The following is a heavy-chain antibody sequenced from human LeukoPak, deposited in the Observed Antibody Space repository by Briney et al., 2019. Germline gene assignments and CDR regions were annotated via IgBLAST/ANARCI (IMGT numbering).Heavy chain of an antibody. CDR2: ISDSGGST. CDR1: GFTFNNYA. Sequence: AGSLRLSCAASGFTFNNYAMTWVRQAPGKGLEGVSTISDSGGSTYNADSVKGRFTISRDNSKNTLYLQMISLRVEDTAVYYCAKTYYSSGSYYHFEYWGQGTQVTVSS. CDR3: AKTYYSSGSYYHFEY. V-gene: IGHV3-23*01. J-gene: IGHJ4*02. D-gene: IGHD3-10*01.